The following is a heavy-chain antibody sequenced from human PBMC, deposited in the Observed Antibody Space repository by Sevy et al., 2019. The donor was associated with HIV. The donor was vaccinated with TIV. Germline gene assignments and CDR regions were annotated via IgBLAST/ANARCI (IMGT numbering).Heavy chain of an antibody. Sequence: SETLSLTCTVSGGSISSYYWSWIRQPPGKGLEWIGYIYYSGSTNYNPSLKSRVTISVDTSKNQFSQKLSSVTAADTAVYYCARERLTYYYDSSGSNWFDPWGQGTLVTVSS. D-gene: IGHD3-22*01. CDR1: GGSISSYY. CDR2: IYYSGST. V-gene: IGHV4-59*01. CDR3: ARERLTYYYDSSGSNWFDP. J-gene: IGHJ5*02.